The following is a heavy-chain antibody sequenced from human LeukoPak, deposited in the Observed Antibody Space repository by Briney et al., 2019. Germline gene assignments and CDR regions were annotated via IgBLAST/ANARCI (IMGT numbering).Heavy chain of an antibody. CDR3: VRDSEGSFDS. CDR1: GFTFGTYD. CDR2: CLDSSCTE. V-gene: IGHV3-23*01. J-gene: IGHJ4*02. Sequence: PGGSLRLSCAASGFTFGTYDMSWVRQPPGKGLEWVSTLACLDSSCTEYYSDSVKGRFSISRDKSRSTLSLRLNSLRVEDTAMYYCVRDSEGSFDSWGQGTLVTVSS. D-gene: IGHD3/OR15-3a*01.